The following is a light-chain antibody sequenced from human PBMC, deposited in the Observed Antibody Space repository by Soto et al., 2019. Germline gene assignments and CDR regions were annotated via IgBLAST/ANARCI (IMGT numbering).Light chain of an antibody. CDR1: QSVTDNY. CDR3: QQYDSPPWT. CDR2: GAS. J-gene: IGKJ1*01. V-gene: IGKV3-20*01. Sequence: EIVLTQSPGTLPLSPGETATLSCRASQSVTDNYVAWYKQNPGQAPRLLIHGASNRATGLPDRFSRSGSATDFTLTISRLEPEDFAMYYCQQYDSPPWTFGQGTKVDIK.